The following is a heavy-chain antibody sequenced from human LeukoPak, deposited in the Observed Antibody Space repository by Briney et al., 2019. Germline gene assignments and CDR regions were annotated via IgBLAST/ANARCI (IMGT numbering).Heavy chain of an antibody. CDR2: ILTSGNT. Sequence: SETLSLTCTVSGGSISGNAWNWIRQPAGKGLEWIGRILTSGNTDYNPSLESRVTMSVDTSKNQFSLKLNSLTAADTAVYYCARRYNSGNDDVFDIWGQGTMVAFSS. CDR1: GGSISGNA. D-gene: IGHD1-1*01. CDR3: ARRYNSGNDDVFDI. V-gene: IGHV4-4*07. J-gene: IGHJ3*02.